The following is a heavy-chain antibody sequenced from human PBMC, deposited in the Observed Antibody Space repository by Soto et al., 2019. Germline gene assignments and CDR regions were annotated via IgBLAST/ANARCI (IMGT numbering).Heavy chain of an antibody. D-gene: IGHD6-6*01. CDR2: MNPNCGDS. CDR3: TRDGGYSSSSGLLSY. Sequence: QVQLMQSGAEVRKPGASVKVSCKATGYSFTAYYTHWVRQAPGQGLEWLGWMNPNCGDSNYAQQFQGRVTMTRDTSISTAYMELRRLTFDDTAVYYCTRDGGYSSSSGLLSYWGQGTLVTVSS. V-gene: IGHV1-2*02. J-gene: IGHJ4*02. CDR1: GYSFTAYY.